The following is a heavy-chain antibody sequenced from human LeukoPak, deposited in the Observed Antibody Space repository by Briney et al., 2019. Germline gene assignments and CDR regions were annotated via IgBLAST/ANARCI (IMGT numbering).Heavy chain of an antibody. CDR2: FDPEDGET. CDR1: GYTLTELS. Sequence: GASVKVSCKVSGYTLTELSMHWVRQAPGKGLEWMGGFDPEDGETIYAQKFQGRVTMTEDTSTDTAYMELSSLRSEDTAVYYCATLGFRDWLSYKIFDYWGHGTLVTVSS. V-gene: IGHV1-24*01. J-gene: IGHJ4*01. D-gene: IGHD3/OR15-3a*01. CDR3: ATLGFRDWLSYKIFDY.